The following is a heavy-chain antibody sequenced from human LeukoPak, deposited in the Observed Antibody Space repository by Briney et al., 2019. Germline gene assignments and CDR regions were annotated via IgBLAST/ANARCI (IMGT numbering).Heavy chain of an antibody. J-gene: IGHJ4*02. D-gene: IGHD6-19*01. V-gene: IGHV3-23*01. CDR2: ISGSGGST. Sequence: GGSLRLSCAASGFTFGSYSMNWVRQAPGKGLEWVSAISGSGGSTYYADSVKGRFTISRDNSKNTLYLQMNSLRAEDTAVYYCARVEPIAVAGFDYWGQGTLVTVSS. CDR3: ARVEPIAVAGFDY. CDR1: GFTFGSYS.